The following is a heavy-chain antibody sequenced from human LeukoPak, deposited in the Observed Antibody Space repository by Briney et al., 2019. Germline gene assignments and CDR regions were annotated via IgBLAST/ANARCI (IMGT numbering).Heavy chain of an antibody. V-gene: IGHV4-59*08. CDR2: IYYSGST. CDR1: GFTFSDAW. CDR3: ARFRPARDYYDPVDLWFDP. Sequence: PGGSLRLSCAASGFTFSDAWMNWVRQAPGKGLEWIGYIYYSGSTNYNPSLKSRVTISVDTSKNQFSLRLSSVTAADTAVYYCARFRPARDYYDPVDLWFDPWGQGTLVTVSS. D-gene: IGHD3-22*01. J-gene: IGHJ5*02.